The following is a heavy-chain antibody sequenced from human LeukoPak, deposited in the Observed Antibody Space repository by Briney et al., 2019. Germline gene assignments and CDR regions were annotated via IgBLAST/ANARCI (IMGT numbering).Heavy chain of an antibody. CDR2: ISSSSSYI. D-gene: IGHD3-16*01. CDR3: ARGPSELGGGGGLSDY. CDR1: GFTFSSYS. Sequence: PGGSLRLSCAASGFTFSSYSMNWVRQAPGKGLEWVSSISSSSSYIYYADSVKGRFTISRDNAKNSLYLQMNSLRAEGAAVYDGARGPSELGGGGGLSDYGGQGTLVIVSS. V-gene: IGHV3-21*01. J-gene: IGHJ4*02.